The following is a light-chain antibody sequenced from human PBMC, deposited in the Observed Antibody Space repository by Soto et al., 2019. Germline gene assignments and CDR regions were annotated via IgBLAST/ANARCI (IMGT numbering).Light chain of an antibody. J-gene: IGKJ1*01. CDR3: QQRSNWPWT. CDR2: DAS. CDR1: QSVSNF. Sequence: EIVLTQSPATLSLSPGERATLSCRASQSVSNFLAWYQQKPGQAPRLLISDASNRATGIPGRFSGSGSGTNFRLTISSLEPEDFAGYYCQQRSNWPWTFGQGTKVEIK. V-gene: IGKV3-11*01.